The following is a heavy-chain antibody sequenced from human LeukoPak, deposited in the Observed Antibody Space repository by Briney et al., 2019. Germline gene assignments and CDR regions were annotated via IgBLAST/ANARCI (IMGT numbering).Heavy chain of an antibody. Sequence: GASVKVSCKASGYIFTSYYVHWVRQAPGQGLEWMGWINPNSGGTNYAQKFQGRVTMTRDTSISTAYMELSRLRSDDTAVYYCASDFYGATSAYWGQGTLVTVSS. CDR3: ASDFYGATSAY. D-gene: IGHD1-26*01. CDR1: GYIFTSYY. CDR2: INPNSGGT. J-gene: IGHJ4*02. V-gene: IGHV1-2*02.